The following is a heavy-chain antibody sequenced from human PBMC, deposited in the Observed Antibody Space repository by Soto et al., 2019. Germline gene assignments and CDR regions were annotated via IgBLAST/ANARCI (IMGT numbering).Heavy chain of an antibody. Sequence: GWSLRLSCAASGFTFSSYDMHWFRQATGKGLEWVSAIGTAGDTYYPGSVKGRFTISRENAKNSLYLQMNSLRAGDTAVYYCARGDAESDFDYWSQGTLVTVSS. CDR2: IGTAGDT. J-gene: IGHJ4*02. CDR3: ARGDAESDFDY. V-gene: IGHV3-13*01. CDR1: GFTFSSYD.